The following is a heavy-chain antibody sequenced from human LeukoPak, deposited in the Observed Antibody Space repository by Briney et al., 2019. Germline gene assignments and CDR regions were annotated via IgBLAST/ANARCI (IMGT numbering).Heavy chain of an antibody. J-gene: IGHJ4*02. CDR3: AREYYGSGSYYNGLDY. CDR2: ISAYNGNT. V-gene: IGHV1-18*01. CDR1: CYTFTSYG. D-gene: IGHD3-10*01. Sequence: ASVKVSCKASCYTFTSYGISWVRQAPGQGLEGMGWISAYNGNTNYAQKLQGRVTMTTDTSTSTAYMELRSLRSDDTAVYYCAREYYGSGSYYNGLDYWGQGTLVTVSS.